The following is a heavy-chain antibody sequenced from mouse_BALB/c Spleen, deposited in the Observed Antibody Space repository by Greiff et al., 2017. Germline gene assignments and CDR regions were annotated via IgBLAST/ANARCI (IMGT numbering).Heavy chain of an antibody. CDR3: ARGDGRASWYFDV. D-gene: IGHD1-1*01. J-gene: IGHJ1*03. Sequence: EVKLVESGGGLVQPGGSLKLSCAASGFTFSSYGMSWVRQTPDKRLELVATINSNGGSTYYPDSVKGRFTISRDNAKNTLYLQMSSLKSEDTAMYYCARGDGRASWYFDVWGTGTTVTVSS. CDR1: GFTFSSYG. V-gene: IGHV5-6-3*01. CDR2: INSNGGST.